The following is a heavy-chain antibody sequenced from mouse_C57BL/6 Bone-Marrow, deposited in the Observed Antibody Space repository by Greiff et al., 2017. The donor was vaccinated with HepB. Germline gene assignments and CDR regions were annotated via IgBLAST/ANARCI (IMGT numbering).Heavy chain of an antibody. J-gene: IGHJ3*01. CDR3: TRSLYSGAY. D-gene: IGHD2-12*01. Sequence: QVQLKESGAELVRPGASVTLSCKASGYTFTDYEMHWVKQTPVHGLEWIGAIDPETGGTAYNQKFKGKAILTADKSSSTAYMELRSLTSEDSAVYYCTRSLYSGAYWGQGTLVTVSA. CDR2: IDPETGGT. CDR1: GYTFTDYE. V-gene: IGHV1-15*01.